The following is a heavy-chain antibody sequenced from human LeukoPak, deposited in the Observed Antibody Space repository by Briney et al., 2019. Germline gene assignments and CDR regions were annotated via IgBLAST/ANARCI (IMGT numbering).Heavy chain of an antibody. CDR2: ISYDGTNA. Sequence: GGSLRLSCAASGLTFRSYGMHWVRQAPGKGLEWVAVISYDGTNAYYAESVKGRFTISRDNSKNTLSLQMNSLRPEDTAVYYCAKDYLTTEGGIFDSWSQGTLVTVSS. CDR3: AKDYLTTEGGIFDS. CDR1: GLTFRSYG. D-gene: IGHD4/OR15-4a*01. J-gene: IGHJ4*02. V-gene: IGHV3-30*18.